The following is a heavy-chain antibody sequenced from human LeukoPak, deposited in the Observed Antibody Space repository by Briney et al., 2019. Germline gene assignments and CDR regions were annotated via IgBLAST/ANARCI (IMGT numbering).Heavy chain of an antibody. CDR2: INPSGGST. CDR3: ARRSGEQWLVRRGAPLDY. Sequence: ASVKVSCKASGGTFSSYAISWVRQAPGQGLEWMGIINPSGGSTSYAQKFQGRVTMTRDTSTSTVYMELSSLRSEDTAVYYCARRSGEQWLVRRGAPLDYWGQGTLVTVSS. CDR1: GGTFSSYA. V-gene: IGHV1-46*01. J-gene: IGHJ4*02. D-gene: IGHD6-19*01.